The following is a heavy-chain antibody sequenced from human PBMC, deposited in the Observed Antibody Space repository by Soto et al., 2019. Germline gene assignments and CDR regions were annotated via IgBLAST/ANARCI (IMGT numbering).Heavy chain of an antibody. CDR1: GFTFSSYG. V-gene: IGHV3-30*18. J-gene: IGHJ4*02. CDR2: ISYDGSNK. Sequence: QVQLVESGGGVVQPGRSLRLSCAASGFTFSSYGMHWVRQAPGKGLEWVAVISYDGSNKYYADSVKGRFTISRDNSKNTLYLQMNSLRAEDTAVYYCAKSRLPYGSGSSLLDYWGQGTLVTVSS. CDR3: AKSRLPYGSGSSLLDY. D-gene: IGHD3-10*01.